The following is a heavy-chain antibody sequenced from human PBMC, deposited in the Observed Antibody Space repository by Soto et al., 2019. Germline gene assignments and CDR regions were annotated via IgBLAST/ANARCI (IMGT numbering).Heavy chain of an antibody. V-gene: IGHV1-58*02. D-gene: IGHD2-2*01. CDR1: GFTFTSSA. J-gene: IGHJ3*02. Sequence: SVKVSCKASGFTFTSSAMQWVRQARGQRLEWIGWIVVGSGNTNYAQKFQERVTITRDVSTSTAYMELSSLRSEDTAVYYCAALGGIDIVVVPAAPRAFDIWGQGTMVTVSS. CDR3: AALGGIDIVVVPAAPRAFDI. CDR2: IVVGSGNT.